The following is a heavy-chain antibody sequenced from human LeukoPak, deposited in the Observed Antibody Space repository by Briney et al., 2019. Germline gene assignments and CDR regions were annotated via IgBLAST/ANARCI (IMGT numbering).Heavy chain of an antibody. CDR2: IYYSGST. D-gene: IGHD5-18*01. CDR1: GGSISSSSYY. Sequence: PSETLSLTCTVSGGSISSSSYYWGWIRQPPGRGLEWIGSIYYSGSTYYNPSLKSRVTISVDTSKNRFSLKLSSVTAADTAVYYCARHVRPWIQLVIDYWGQGTLVTVSS. V-gene: IGHV4-39*01. J-gene: IGHJ4*02. CDR3: ARHVRPWIQLVIDY.